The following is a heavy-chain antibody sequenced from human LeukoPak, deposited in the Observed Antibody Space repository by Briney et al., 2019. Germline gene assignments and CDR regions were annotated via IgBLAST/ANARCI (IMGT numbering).Heavy chain of an antibody. CDR1: GGSFSGYY. CDR3: ARTDYGDSRDWFDP. D-gene: IGHD4-17*01. Sequence: SETLSLTCAVYGGSFSGYYWSWIRQPPGKGLEWIGEINHSGSTNYNPSLKSRVTISVDTSKNQFSLKLSSVTAADTAVYYCARTDYGDSRDWFDPWGQGTLVTVSS. J-gene: IGHJ5*02. CDR2: INHSGST. V-gene: IGHV4-34*01.